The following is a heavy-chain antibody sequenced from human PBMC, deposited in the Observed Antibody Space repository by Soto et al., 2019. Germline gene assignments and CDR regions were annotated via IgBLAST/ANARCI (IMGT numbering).Heavy chain of an antibody. CDR3: ESARYCSGGSCYRSPDYFDY. D-gene: IGHD2-15*01. Sequence: SVKVSCKASGGTFSSYAISWVRQAPGQGLEWMGGIIPIFGTANYAQKFQGRVTITADESTSTAYMELSSLRSEDTAVYYCESARYCSGGSCYRSPDYFDYWGQGTLVTVS. CDR1: GGTFSSYA. V-gene: IGHV1-69*13. CDR2: IIPIFGTA. J-gene: IGHJ4*02.